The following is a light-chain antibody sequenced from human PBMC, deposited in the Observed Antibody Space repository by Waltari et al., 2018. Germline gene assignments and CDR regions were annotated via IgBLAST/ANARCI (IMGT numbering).Light chain of an antibody. J-gene: IGKJ5*01. Sequence: DIVLTQSPASLPVSPGERAALTCTSRQSLLYSSNNKNYLGWFQQKPGQPPKLLISWASTRESGVPDRFSGSGSGTHFTLTISSLQAEDVAVYYCQQHFSTFISFGQGTRLEI. V-gene: IGKV4-1*01. CDR1: QSLLYSSNNKNY. CDR2: WAS. CDR3: QQHFSTFIS.